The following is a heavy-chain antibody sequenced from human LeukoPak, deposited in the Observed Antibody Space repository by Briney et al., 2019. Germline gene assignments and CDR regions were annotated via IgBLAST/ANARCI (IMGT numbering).Heavy chain of an antibody. D-gene: IGHD6-19*01. J-gene: IGHJ4*02. Sequence: SETLSLTCTVSGGSISSSSYSWGWIRQPPGKGLEWIGSIYYSGSTYYNPSLKSRVTISVDTSKNQFSLKLSSVTAADTAVYYCARQIGYSSGWVDYWGQGTLVTVSS. V-gene: IGHV4-39*01. CDR2: IYYSGST. CDR1: GGSISSSSYS. CDR3: ARQIGYSSGWVDY.